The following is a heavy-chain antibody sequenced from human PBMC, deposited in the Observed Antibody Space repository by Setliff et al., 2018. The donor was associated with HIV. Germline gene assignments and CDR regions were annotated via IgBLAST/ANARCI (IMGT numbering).Heavy chain of an antibody. CDR1: GGSFSDFS. J-gene: IGHJ5*02. CDR3: TRDWRAYGLMGS. CDR2: INHRGST. V-gene: IGHV4-34*01. D-gene: IGHD4-17*01. Sequence: SETLSLTCAVYGGSFSDFSWTWIRQPPGKGLEWIGEINHRGSTIYNPSLKSRVSISVDTSKHQFSLRLTSVTAADTAIYYCTRDWRAYGLMGSWGQGMLVTVSS.